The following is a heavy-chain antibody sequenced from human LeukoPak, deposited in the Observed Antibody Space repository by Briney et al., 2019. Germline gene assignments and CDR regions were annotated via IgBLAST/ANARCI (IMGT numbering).Heavy chain of an antibody. D-gene: IGHD6-13*01. CDR3: AGVGRQGSSWYYKMDV. V-gene: IGHV3-21*01. CDR2: ISGGSSYI. CDR1: GFTFSTYN. Sequence: GGSLRLSCAASGFTFSTYNMNWVRQAPGKGLEWVSSISGGSSYIYYADSVKGRFTISRDNAKNSLYLQMKSLRAEDTAVYYCAGVGRQGSSWYYKMDVWGKGTTVTVSS. J-gene: IGHJ6*04.